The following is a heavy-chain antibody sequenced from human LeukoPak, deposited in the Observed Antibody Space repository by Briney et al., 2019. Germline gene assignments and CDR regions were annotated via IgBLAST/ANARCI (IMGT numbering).Heavy chain of an antibody. Sequence: GGSLRLSCAASGFTFSSYEMNWVRQAPGKGLEWVSYISSSGSTIYYADSVKGRFTISRDNAKNSLYLQMNSLRAEDTAVYYCARGAYYYDSSGYRDYWGLGTLVTVSS. CDR3: ARGAYYYDSSGYRDY. V-gene: IGHV3-48*03. J-gene: IGHJ4*02. CDR1: GFTFSSYE. CDR2: ISSSGSTI. D-gene: IGHD3-22*01.